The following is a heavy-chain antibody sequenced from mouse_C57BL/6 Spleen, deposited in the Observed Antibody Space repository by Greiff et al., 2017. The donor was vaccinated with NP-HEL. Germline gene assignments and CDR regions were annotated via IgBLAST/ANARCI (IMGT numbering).Heavy chain of an antibody. CDR3: ARGGDGSSYGYYYAMDY. J-gene: IGHJ4*01. D-gene: IGHD1-1*01. CDR1: GYTFTSYW. CDR2: IDPSDSYT. V-gene: IGHV1-69*01. Sequence: QVQLQQPGAELVMPGASVKLSCKASGYTFTSYWMHWVKPRPGQGLEWIGEIDPSDSYTNYNQKFKGKSTLTVDKSSSTAYMQLSSLTSEDSAVYYCARGGDGSSYGYYYAMDYWGQGTSVTVSS.